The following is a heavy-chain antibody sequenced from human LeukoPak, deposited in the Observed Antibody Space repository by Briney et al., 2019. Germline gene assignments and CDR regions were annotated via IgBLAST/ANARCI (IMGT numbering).Heavy chain of an antibody. V-gene: IGHV3-30*04. J-gene: IGHJ5*02. Sequence: GSLRLSCAASGFTFSSYAMHWVRQAPGKGLEWVAAISFHGSDKYYADSVKGRFTISRDNSKNTLYLQMNSLRAEDTALYYYARDRSGSYPNWFDPWGQGTLVTVSS. CDR1: GFTFSSYA. CDR3: ARDRSGSYPNWFDP. D-gene: IGHD3-10*01. CDR2: ISFHGSDK.